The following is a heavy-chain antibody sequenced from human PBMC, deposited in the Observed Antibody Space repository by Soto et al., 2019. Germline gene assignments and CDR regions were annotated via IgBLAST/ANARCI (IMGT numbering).Heavy chain of an antibody. CDR2: ISAYNGNT. V-gene: IGHV1-18*01. CDR3: ARTPPIAAAGRQFDC. Sequence: QVQLVQSGAEVKKPGASVKVSCKASGYTFTSYGISWVRQAPGQGLEWMGWISAYNGNTNYAQKLQGRVTMTTDTSTSTDYMELRSLRSDDTAVYYCARTPPIAAAGRQFDCWGQGTLVTVSS. CDR1: GYTFTSYG. D-gene: IGHD6-13*01. J-gene: IGHJ4*02.